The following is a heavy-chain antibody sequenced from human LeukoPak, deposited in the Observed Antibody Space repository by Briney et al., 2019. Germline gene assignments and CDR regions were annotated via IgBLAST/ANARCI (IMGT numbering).Heavy chain of an antibody. V-gene: IGHV3-43*01. J-gene: IGHJ4*02. CDR2: ISWDGGST. D-gene: IGHD5-18*01. Sequence: GGSLRLSCAAFRFTFDDYTMHWVRQAPGKGLEWISLISWDGGSTYYADSVKGRFTISRDNSKNTLYLQMNSLRAEDTAVYYCANHYSGYNYDIFDCWGKGTLVTVAS. CDR1: RFTFDDYT. CDR3: ANHYSGYNYDIFDC.